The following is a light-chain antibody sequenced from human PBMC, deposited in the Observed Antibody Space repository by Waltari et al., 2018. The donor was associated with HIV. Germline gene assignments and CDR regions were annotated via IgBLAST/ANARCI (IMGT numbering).Light chain of an antibody. Sequence: QSALTQPPSVSGAPGQKVTISCSGGPYDLGATYASRYQRLSGQAPKLLISRSDLRPSSVPSRFPASKSDTSASRVIDGLRSEDEGEYFCAVWEDNLSAVFGGGTKVTVL. J-gene: IGLJ2*01. V-gene: IGLV1-47*01. CDR2: RSD. CDR1: PYDLGATY. CDR3: AVWEDNLSAV.